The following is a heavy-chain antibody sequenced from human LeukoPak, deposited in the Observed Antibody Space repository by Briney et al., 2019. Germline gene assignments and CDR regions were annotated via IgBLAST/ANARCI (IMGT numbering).Heavy chain of an antibody. CDR2: FYHSGST. CDR1: GYSISSGYY. CDR3: ARGIEYFDY. V-gene: IGHV4-38-2*02. J-gene: IGHJ4*02. D-gene: IGHD2-21*01. Sequence: SETLSLTCTVSGYSISSGYYWGWIRQPPGKGLEWIGSFYHSGSTNYNPSLKSRVTISVDTSKNQFSLKLSSVTAADTAVYYCARGIEYFDYWGQGTLVTVSS.